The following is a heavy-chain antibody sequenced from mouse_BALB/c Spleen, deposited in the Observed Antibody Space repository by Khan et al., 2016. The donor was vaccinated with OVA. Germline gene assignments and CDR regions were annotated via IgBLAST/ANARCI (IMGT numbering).Heavy chain of an antibody. V-gene: IGHV14-1*02. CDR3: ARRDYEAMDY. Sequence: VQLQQSGAELVRPGALVKLSCKASGFNTKDYYIHWVKQRPEQGLEWIGWIDPENGNTIYDSKFQDKATITAATSSNTAYLQLSSLTSEDTAVYYCARRDYEAMDYWGQGTSVTVSS. CDR1: GFNTKDYY. J-gene: IGHJ4*01. CDR2: IDPENGNT. D-gene: IGHD2-4*01.